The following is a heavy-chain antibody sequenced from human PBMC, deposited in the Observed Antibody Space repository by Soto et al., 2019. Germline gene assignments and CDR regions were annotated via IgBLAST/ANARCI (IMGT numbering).Heavy chain of an antibody. CDR1: GYTFTGYY. CDR3: ARAGGIGYCSSTSYYRLDY. J-gene: IGHJ4*02. Sequence: ASVKVSCKASGYTFTGYYMHWVRQAPGQGLEWMGWINPNSGGTNYAQKFQGRVTMTRDTSISTAYMELSRLRSDDTAVYYCARAGGIGYCSSTSYYRLDYWGQGTLVTVYS. D-gene: IGHD2-2*01. V-gene: IGHV1-2*02. CDR2: INPNSGGT.